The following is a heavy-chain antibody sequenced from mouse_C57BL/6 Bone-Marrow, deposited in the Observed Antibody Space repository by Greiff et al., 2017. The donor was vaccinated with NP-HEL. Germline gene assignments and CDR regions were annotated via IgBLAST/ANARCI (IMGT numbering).Heavy chain of an antibody. CDR1: GFTFSDFY. CDR3: ARDADDLWFAY. D-gene: IGHD2-12*01. J-gene: IGHJ3*01. Sequence: VHLVESGGGLVQSGRSLRLSCATSGFTFSDFYMEWVRQAPGKGLEWIAASRNKANDYTTEYSASVKGRFIVSRDTSQSILYLKMNALRAEDTAIYYCARDADDLWFAYWGQGTLVTVSA. V-gene: IGHV7-1*01. CDR2: SRNKANDYTT.